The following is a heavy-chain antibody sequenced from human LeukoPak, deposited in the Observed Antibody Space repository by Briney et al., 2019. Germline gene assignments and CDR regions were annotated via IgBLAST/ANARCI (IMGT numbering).Heavy chain of an antibody. Sequence: PSQTLPLTCTVSGGSISSGSYYWSWIRQPAGKGLEWIGRIYTSGSTNYNPSLKSRVTISVDTSKNQFSLKLSSVTAADTAVYYCARGNYVGWFDPWGQGTLVTVSS. CDR2: IYTSGST. V-gene: IGHV4-61*02. D-gene: IGHD4-11*01. CDR3: ARGNYVGWFDP. J-gene: IGHJ5*02. CDR1: GGSISSGSYY.